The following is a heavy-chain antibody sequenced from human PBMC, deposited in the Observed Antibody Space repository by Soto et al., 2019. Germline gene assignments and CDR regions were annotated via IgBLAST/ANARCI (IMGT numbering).Heavy chain of an antibody. CDR3: AAYGDYVNY. CDR2: IYYSGST. J-gene: IGHJ4*02. Sequence: PSASPSVTCTVSCGSISSYYWSWIRQPPGKGLEWIGYIYYSGSTNYNPSLKSRVTISVDTSKNQFSLKLSSVTAADTAVYYCAAYGDYVNYWGQGTLVTVSS. CDR1: CGSISSYY. D-gene: IGHD4-17*01. V-gene: IGHV4-59*01.